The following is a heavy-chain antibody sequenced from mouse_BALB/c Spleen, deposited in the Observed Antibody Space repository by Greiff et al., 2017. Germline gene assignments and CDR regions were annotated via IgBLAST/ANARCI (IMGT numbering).Heavy chain of an antibody. CDR3: ARTYGNYPYAMDY. CDR2: ISYDGSN. Sequence: EVKLVESGPGLVKPSQSLSLTCSVTGYSITSGYYWNWIRQFPGNKLEWMGYISYDGSNNYNPSLKNRISITRDTSKNQFFLKLNSVTTEDTATYYCARTYGNYPYAMDYWGQGTSVTVSS. J-gene: IGHJ4*01. CDR1: GYSITSGYY. V-gene: IGHV3-6*02. D-gene: IGHD2-10*02.